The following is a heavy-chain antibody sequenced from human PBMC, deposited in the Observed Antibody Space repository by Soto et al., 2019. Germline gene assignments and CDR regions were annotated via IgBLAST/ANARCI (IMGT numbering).Heavy chain of an antibody. Sequence: QVQLVESGGGVVQPGRSLRLSCADSGFTFSSYGMHWVRQAPGKGLEWVAVISYDGSNKYYADSVKGRFTISRDKSKNTLYLQMNSLRAEDTAVYYCAKRTMTTGIDYWGQGTLVTVSS. CDR3: AKRTMTTGIDY. CDR2: ISYDGSNK. J-gene: IGHJ4*02. D-gene: IGHD4-17*01. V-gene: IGHV3-30*18. CDR1: GFTFSSYG.